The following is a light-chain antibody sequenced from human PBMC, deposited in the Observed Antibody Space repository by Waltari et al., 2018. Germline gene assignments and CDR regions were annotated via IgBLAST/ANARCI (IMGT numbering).Light chain of an antibody. V-gene: IGKV3-20*01. CDR3: QQYGSSYT. CDR2: GAT. CDR1: QSVSSSY. Sequence: EIVLTQSPGTLSLSPGERATLSCRASQSVSSSYLAWYQQKPGQAPRLLIYGATRRATGIPDRVRGRWVWTGLLLTISRLEPEDFAVYYCQQYGSSYTFGQGTNLEIK. J-gene: IGKJ2*01.